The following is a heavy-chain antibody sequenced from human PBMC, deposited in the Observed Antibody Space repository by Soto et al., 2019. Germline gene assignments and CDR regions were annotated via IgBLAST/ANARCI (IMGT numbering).Heavy chain of an antibody. J-gene: IGHJ4*02. CDR1: GGTFSRYS. D-gene: IGHD2-21*02. Sequence: SVKVSCKASGGTFSRYSISWVRQAPGQGLEWMRGIIPIFGTANYAQKFQGRVTITADKSTSTAYMELSSLRSEDTAVYYCARVGERAYCGGDCYSGGLYFDYWGQGTLVTVSS. CDR3: ARVGERAYCGGDCYSGGLYFDY. CDR2: IIPIFGTA. V-gene: IGHV1-69*06.